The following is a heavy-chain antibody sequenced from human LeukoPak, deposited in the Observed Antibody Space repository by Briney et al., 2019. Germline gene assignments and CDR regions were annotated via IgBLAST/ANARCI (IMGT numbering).Heavy chain of an antibody. J-gene: IGHJ5*02. CDR1: GGSFSGYY. CDR3: ARGLRGRNWFDP. V-gene: IGHV4-34*01. D-gene: IGHD3-16*01. CDR2: INHSGST. Sequence: PSETLSLTCAVYGGSFSGYYWSWIRQPPGKGLEWVGEINHSGSTNYNPSLKSRVTIPVDTSKNQFSLKLSSVTAADTAVYYCARGLRGRNWFDPWGQGTLVTVSS.